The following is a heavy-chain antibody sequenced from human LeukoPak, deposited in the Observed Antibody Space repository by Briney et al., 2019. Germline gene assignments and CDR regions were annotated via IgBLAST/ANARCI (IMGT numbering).Heavy chain of an antibody. CDR1: GGSISSSSYY. D-gene: IGHD6-13*01. V-gene: IGHV4-39*07. J-gene: IGHJ4*02. CDR2: IYYSGGT. CDR3: ARDILATSIAAPYY. Sequence: PSETLSLTCTVSGGSISSSSYYWGWIRQPPGKGLEWIGSIYYSGGTYYNPSLKSRVTISVDTSKNQFSLRLSSVNAADTAVYYCARDILATSIAAPYYWGQGTLVTVSS.